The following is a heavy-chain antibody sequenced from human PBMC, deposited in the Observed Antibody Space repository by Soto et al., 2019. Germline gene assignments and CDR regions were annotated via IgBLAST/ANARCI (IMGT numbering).Heavy chain of an antibody. Sequence: HPGGSLSLSCAASGFTFSSYAMSWVRQAPGKGLEWVSAISGSGGSTYYADSVKGRFTISRDNSKNTLYLQMNSLRAEDTAVFYCAKVYYYDSSGYYPYDYWGQGTLVTVSS. D-gene: IGHD3-22*01. CDR1: GFTFSSYA. CDR3: AKVYYYDSSGYYPYDY. V-gene: IGHV3-23*01. J-gene: IGHJ4*02. CDR2: ISGSGGST.